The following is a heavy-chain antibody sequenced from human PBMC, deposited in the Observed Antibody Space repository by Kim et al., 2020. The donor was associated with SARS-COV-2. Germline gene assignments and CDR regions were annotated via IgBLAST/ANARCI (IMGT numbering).Heavy chain of an antibody. V-gene: IGHV4-59*13. CDR2: IYYSGST. CDR1: GGSISSYY. CDR3: ARGLRVGTYYGMDV. D-gene: IGHD1-26*01. Sequence: SETLSLTCTVSGGSISSYYWSWIRQPPGKGLEWIGYIYYSGSTNYNPSLKSRVTISVDTSKNQFSLKLSSVTAADTAVYYCARGLRVGTYYGMDVWGQGTTVTVSS. J-gene: IGHJ6*02.